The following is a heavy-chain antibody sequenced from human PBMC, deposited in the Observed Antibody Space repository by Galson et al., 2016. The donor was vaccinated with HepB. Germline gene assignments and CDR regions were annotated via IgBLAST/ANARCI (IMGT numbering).Heavy chain of an antibody. CDR1: GTTFSIHV. Sequence: SVKVSCKASGTTFSIHVINWVRQAPGQGLEWMAGIAPISGTAKYAQRFQGRVSITADESTTTAYMELSSLRSEDTAVYYCATGIGVPAAITWKFDYWGQGTLVTVSS. CDR2: IAPISGTA. CDR3: ATGIGVPAAITWKFDY. J-gene: IGHJ4*02. V-gene: IGHV1-69*13. D-gene: IGHD2-2*02.